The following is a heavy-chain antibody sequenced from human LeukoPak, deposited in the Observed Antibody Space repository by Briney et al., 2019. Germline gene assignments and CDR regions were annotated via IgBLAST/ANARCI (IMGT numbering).Heavy chain of an antibody. V-gene: IGHV3-30*15. CDR1: GFNLDNHA. CDR3: ARGGGYCSSTSRYLPPDFDF. J-gene: IGHJ4*01. CDR2: ISFDGREK. Sequence: PGRSLRLACAASGFNLDNHAMHWVRQAPGKGLEWVALISFDGREKNYADSVKGRFTISRDNSKNTLYLQMSSLGAEDAAVYYCARGGGYCSSTSRYLPPDFDFWGHGTLVPVSS. D-gene: IGHD2-2*01.